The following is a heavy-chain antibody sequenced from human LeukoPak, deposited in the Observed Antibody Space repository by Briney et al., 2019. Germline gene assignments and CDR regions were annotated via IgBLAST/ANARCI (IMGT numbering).Heavy chain of an antibody. CDR2: ISGSGGST. V-gene: IGHV3-23*01. D-gene: IGHD7-27*01. Sequence: PGGSLRLSCAASGFTFSSYAMTWVRQAPGKGLEWVSAISGSGGSTHYTDSVKGRFTISRDNSKNILYLQMNSLGVGDTAVYYCARRSGDREFEYWGQGTLVTVSS. CDR1: GFTFSSYA. CDR3: ARRSGDREFEY. J-gene: IGHJ4*02.